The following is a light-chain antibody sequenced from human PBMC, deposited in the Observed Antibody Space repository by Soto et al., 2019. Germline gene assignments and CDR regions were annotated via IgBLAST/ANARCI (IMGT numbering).Light chain of an antibody. Sequence: QLVLTQAPSASGTPGQRVTVSCYGSRSNIGSNTVNWYQHLPGTAPRLLMFSNNQRPSGVPDRFSGSKSGTSASLAISRLQYEDEADYYCAAWDDSLTGVIFGGGTKLTVL. CDR1: RSNIGSNT. CDR2: SNN. CDR3: AAWDDSLTGVI. V-gene: IGLV1-44*01. J-gene: IGLJ2*01.